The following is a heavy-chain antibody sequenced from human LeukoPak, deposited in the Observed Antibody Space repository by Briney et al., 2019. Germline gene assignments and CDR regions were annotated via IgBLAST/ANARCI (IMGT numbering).Heavy chain of an antibody. Sequence: PSETLSLTCTVSGGSISSGSYYWRWIRQPAGKGLEWIGRFHTSGSTNYNPSLKSRVTISVDTSKNQFSLKLSSVTAADTAVYYCARGARYLGRDYWGQGTLVTVSS. CDR2: FHTSGST. D-gene: IGHD3-9*01. J-gene: IGHJ4*02. V-gene: IGHV4-61*02. CDR1: GGSISSGSYY. CDR3: ARGARYLGRDY.